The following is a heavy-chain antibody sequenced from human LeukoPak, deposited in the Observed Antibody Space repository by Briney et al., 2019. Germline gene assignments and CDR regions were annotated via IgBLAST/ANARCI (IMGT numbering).Heavy chain of an antibody. CDR2: FHLNGAT. CDR1: GGSITTTNW. CDR3: TRESGAFSPFGF. J-gene: IGHJ4*02. D-gene: IGHD1-26*01. V-gene: IGHV4-4*02. Sequence: PSGALSLTCAVSGGSITTTNWWSWVRQPPGKGLEWIGEFHLNGATNSNPSLESRFSLSIDKSNNHLSLEVTSVTAADTAMYYGTRESGAFSPFGFWGQGTLVTVSS.